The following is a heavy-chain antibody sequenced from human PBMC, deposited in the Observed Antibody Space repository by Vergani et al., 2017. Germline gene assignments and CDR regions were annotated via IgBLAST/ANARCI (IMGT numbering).Heavy chain of an antibody. V-gene: IGHV3-23*01. D-gene: IGHD1-26*01. J-gene: IGHJ4*02. Sequence: EVQLLESGGGLVQPGGSLRLSCAASGFPFSSYAMSWVRQAPGKGLEWVSAISGSGGSTYYADSVKGRFTITRDNSKNTLYLQMNSLRAEDTAVYYCARFDLSGSYHPAFDYWGQGTLVTVSS. CDR1: GFPFSSYA. CDR3: ARFDLSGSYHPAFDY. CDR2: ISGSGGST.